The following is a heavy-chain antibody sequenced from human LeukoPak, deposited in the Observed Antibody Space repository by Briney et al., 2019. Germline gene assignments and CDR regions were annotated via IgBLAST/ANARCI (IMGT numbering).Heavy chain of an antibody. V-gene: IGHV3-66*04. CDR2: IYSGGST. D-gene: IGHD4/OR15-4a*01. CDR3: ARRAGAYSHPYDY. J-gene: IGHJ4*02. CDR1: GFTVSSNY. Sequence: GGSLRLSCAASGFTVSSNYMSWVRQAPGKGLEWVSVIYSGGSTYYADSVKGRFTISRDNSKNTLYLQMNSLRAEDTTVYYCARRAGAYSHPYDYWGQGTLVTVSS.